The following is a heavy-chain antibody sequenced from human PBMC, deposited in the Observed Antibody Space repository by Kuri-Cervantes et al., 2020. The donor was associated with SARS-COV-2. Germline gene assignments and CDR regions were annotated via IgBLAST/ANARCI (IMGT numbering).Heavy chain of an antibody. D-gene: IGHD2-2*02. J-gene: IGHJ6*02. Sequence: SETLSLTCAVYGGSFSGYYWSWIRQPPGKGLEWIREINHSGSTNYNPSLKSRVTISVDTSKNQFSLKLSSVTAADTAVYYCARGPGLYSRKAYGMDVWGQGTTVTVSS. CDR2: INHSGST. CDR1: GGSFSGYY. V-gene: IGHV4-34*01. CDR3: ARGPGLYSRKAYGMDV.